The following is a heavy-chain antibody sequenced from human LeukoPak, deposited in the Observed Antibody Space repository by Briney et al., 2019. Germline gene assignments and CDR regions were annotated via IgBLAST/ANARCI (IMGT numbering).Heavy chain of an antibody. CDR3: ARTGDYSRYTGGWFDS. Sequence: SETLSFTCTVFGDSINSHYWSWVRQAPRKGLEWIGYIFYSGNTKYSPSLKSRVTISIDTSKKHFSLRLTSVTTADTAVYFCARTGDYSRYTGGWFDSWGQGSLVTVSS. CDR2: IFYSGNT. V-gene: IGHV4-59*11. D-gene: IGHD4-11*01. CDR1: GDSINSHY. J-gene: IGHJ5*01.